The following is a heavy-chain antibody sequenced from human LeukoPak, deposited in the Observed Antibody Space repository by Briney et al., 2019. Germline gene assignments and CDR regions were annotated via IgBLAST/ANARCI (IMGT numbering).Heavy chain of an antibody. D-gene: IGHD6-6*01. CDR3: ARDRSIAARLDY. Sequence: GGSLRLSCAASGFTFSSYWMHWVRQAPGKGLVWVSRINSDGSSTSYADSVKGRFTISRDNAKNTLYLQMNSLRAEDTAEYYCARDRSIAARLDYWGQGTLVTVSS. CDR1: GFTFSSYW. V-gene: IGHV3-74*01. J-gene: IGHJ4*02. CDR2: INSDGSST.